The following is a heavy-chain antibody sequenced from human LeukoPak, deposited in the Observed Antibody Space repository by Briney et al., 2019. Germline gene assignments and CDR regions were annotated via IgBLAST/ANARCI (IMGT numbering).Heavy chain of an antibody. Sequence: PGGSLRLSCVASGLTFSNYGMHWVRQAPGKGLEWVTEISFDGSNKHYVDSVKGRFTISRDNSKNTLYLQMNSLSAEDTAVYYCARDPGGWSIAASSDYWGQGTLVTVSS. V-gene: IGHV3-30*03. CDR3: ARDPGGWSIAASSDY. CDR2: ISFDGSNK. J-gene: IGHJ4*02. D-gene: IGHD6-6*01. CDR1: GLTFSNYG.